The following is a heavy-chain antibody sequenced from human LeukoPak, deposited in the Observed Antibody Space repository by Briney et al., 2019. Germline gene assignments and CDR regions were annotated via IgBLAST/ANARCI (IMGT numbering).Heavy chain of an antibody. D-gene: IGHD2-15*01. V-gene: IGHV1-69*05. J-gene: IGHJ4*02. CDR3: ARAGYCSGGSCRYYFDY. Sequence: SVKVSCKASVGTFSSYAISWVRQAPGQGLEWMGRIIPIFGTANYAQKSQGRVTITTDESTSTAYMELSSLRSEDTAVYYCARAGYCSGGSCRYYFDYWGQGTLVTVSS. CDR1: VGTFSSYA. CDR2: IIPIFGTA.